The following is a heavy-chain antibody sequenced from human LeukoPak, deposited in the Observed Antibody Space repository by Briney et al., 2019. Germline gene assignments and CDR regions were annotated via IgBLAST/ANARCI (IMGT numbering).Heavy chain of an antibody. J-gene: IGHJ3*02. D-gene: IGHD6-13*01. Sequence: SESLSLTCTVSGVSFSRYRYFWGWLRQPPGRGLEWIARVYYSGRTYFNSSPERRVTTSADTTKNQFALKLNSVNAADTAVYDCATASSGIWSENALDIWGQGTMVTVSS. V-gene: IGHV4-39*01. CDR2: VYYSGRT. CDR1: GVSFSRYRYF. CDR3: ATASSGIWSENALDI.